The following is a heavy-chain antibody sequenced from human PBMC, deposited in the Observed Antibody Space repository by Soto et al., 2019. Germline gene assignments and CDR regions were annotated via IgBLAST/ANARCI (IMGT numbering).Heavy chain of an antibody. V-gene: IGHV4-39*01. CDR1: GSSTITSYY. CDR2: VYYSGTT. D-gene: IGHD2-21*01. J-gene: IGHJ6*02. Sequence: NPSETLSLTCSVSGSSTITSYYWGWIRQAPGKGLEWIGSVYYSGTTYYNASLKSRVTIFIDTSKSQFSLVLGSVTAADTAVYYCARHDWARFYGMDVWGQGTTVTVSS. CDR3: ARHDWARFYGMDV.